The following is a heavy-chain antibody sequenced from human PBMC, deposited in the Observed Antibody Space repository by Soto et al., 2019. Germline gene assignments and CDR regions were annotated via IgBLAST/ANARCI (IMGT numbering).Heavy chain of an antibody. CDR3: TRGRYYNSTLADY. CDR1: GFTFSNYA. J-gene: IGHJ4*02. CDR2: ISYDGSKT. V-gene: IGHV3-30-3*01. D-gene: IGHD2-8*01. Sequence: QVQLVESGGGVVQPGRSLRLSCAASGFTFSNYAMHWVRQAPGKGLEWVAVISYDGSKTYYADSVKGRFTISRDTSKNTLDLQINSLRGEDTAVYYCTRGRYYNSTLADYWGQGTLVTVSS.